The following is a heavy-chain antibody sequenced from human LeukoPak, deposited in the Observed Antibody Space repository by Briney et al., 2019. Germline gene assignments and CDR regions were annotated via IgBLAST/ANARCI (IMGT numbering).Heavy chain of an antibody. CDR2: IIPIFGTA. CDR1: GYTFTSYG. J-gene: IGHJ4*02. D-gene: IGHD6-19*01. Sequence: ASVKVSCKASGYTFTSYGISWVRQAPGQGLEWMGGIIPIFGTANYAQKFQGRVTITADESTSTAYMELSSLRSEDTAVYYCARDQGSGWFNFDYWGQGTLVTVSS. V-gene: IGHV1-69*13. CDR3: ARDQGSGWFNFDY.